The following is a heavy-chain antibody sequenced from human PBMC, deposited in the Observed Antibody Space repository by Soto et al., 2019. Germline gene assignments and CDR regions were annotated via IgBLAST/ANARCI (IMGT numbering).Heavy chain of an antibody. Sequence: GGSLSLSCAGSGFTFRNAWMSWVRQAPGKGLEWVGRIKSKADGGTTDYAAPVKGRFTISRDDSKNTLYLQMNSLKTEDTAVYYCTTDPMSYSSSWYPFSYYYYGMDVWGQGTTVTVSS. J-gene: IGHJ6*02. D-gene: IGHD6-13*01. CDR3: TTDPMSYSSSWYPFSYYYYGMDV. CDR2: IKSKADGGTT. V-gene: IGHV3-15*01. CDR1: GFTFRNAW.